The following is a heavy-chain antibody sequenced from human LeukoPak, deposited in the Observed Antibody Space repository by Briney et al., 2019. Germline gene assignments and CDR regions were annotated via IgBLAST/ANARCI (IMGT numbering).Heavy chain of an antibody. CDR2: IYYSGRT. CDR1: GGSIGSSSYY. D-gene: IGHD3-22*01. Sequence: SETLSLTCTISGGSIGSSSYYWGWIRQPPGKEQEWIGTIYYSGRTYYNPSLKSRVTISVDTSKNEFSLRLSSVTAADTAVYYCARLYYYDSSGPPLWGQGTLVTVSS. J-gene: IGHJ4*02. V-gene: IGHV4-39*01. CDR3: ARLYYYDSSGPPL.